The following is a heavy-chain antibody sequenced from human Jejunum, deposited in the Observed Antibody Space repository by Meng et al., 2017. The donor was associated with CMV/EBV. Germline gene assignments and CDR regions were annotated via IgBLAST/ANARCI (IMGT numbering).Heavy chain of an antibody. CDR2: IRRRVDGGAT. D-gene: IGHD1-1*01. Sequence: SGFTFGGHGMSWVRQAPGKGLEWVGRIRRRVDGGATDFGASVKGRFTISRDDSKNTLYLDMRGLKIEDTAIYYCAAGAGMTDSDYWGQGTLVTVSS. J-gene: IGHJ4*02. CDR1: GFTFGGHG. CDR3: AAGAGMTDSDY. V-gene: IGHV3-15*01.